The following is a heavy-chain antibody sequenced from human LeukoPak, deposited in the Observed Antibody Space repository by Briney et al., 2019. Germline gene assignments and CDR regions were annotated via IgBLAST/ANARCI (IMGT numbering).Heavy chain of an antibody. V-gene: IGHV3-23*01. CDR2: ISGSGGST. CDR1: GFTFSSYS. D-gene: IGHD3-9*01. CDR3: AKDQWPFSYDILTGANAFDI. Sequence: GGSLRLSCAASGFTFSSYSMKWVRQAPGKELEWVSAISGSGGSTYYADSVKGRFTISRDNSNNTLYLQMNSLRAEDTAVYYCAKDQWPFSYDILTGANAFDIWGQGTMVTVSS. J-gene: IGHJ3*02.